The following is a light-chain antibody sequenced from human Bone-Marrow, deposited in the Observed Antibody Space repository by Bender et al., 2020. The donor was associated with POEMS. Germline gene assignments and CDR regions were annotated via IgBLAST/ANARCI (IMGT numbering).Light chain of an antibody. CDR3: SSYTSSGSVV. CDR2: EVS. V-gene: IGLV2-14*01. Sequence: QSALTQALSASGSPGQSVTISCIGTSSDVGGYNYVSWYQQHPGKAPKLMIYEVSKRPSGVSDRFSGSKSGNTASLFISGLQAEDEADYYCSSYTSSGSVVFGGGTKLTVL. J-gene: IGLJ2*01. CDR1: SSDVGGYNY.